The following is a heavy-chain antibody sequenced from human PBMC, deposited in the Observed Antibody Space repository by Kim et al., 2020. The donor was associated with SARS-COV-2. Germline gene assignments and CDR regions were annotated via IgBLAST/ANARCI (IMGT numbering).Heavy chain of an antibody. CDR3: ATMVDNWFDP. J-gene: IGHJ5*02. Sequence: RTNYNPPPKRQVTISVDTSKNQFSLKLSSVTAADTAVYYCATMVDNWFDPWGQGTLVTVSS. CDR2: RT. D-gene: IGHD2-8*01. V-gene: IGHV4-59*01.